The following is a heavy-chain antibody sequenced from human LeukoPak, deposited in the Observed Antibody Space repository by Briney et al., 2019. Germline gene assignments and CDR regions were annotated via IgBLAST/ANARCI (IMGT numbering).Heavy chain of an antibody. V-gene: IGHV4-39*01. CDR1: GGSVSTSSYY. D-gene: IGHD3-9*01. CDR2: VYYTGSS. Sequence: PSETLSLTCNVSGGSVSTSSYYWGWIRQAPGKGLEWMGSVYYTGSSYYSPSLTSRVTISINTPKNQFSLKLTSVTAADTASYYCARHFADILTTNDAFDIWGQGTMVTVSS. J-gene: IGHJ3*02. CDR3: ARHFADILTTNDAFDI.